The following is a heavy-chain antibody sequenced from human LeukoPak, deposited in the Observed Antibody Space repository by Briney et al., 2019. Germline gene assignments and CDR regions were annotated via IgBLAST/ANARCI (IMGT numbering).Heavy chain of an antibody. Sequence: GGSLRLSCAASGFTFSSYGMHWVRQAPGKGLEWVAVIWYDGSNKYYADSVKGRFTISRDNSKNTLYLQMNSLRAEDTAVYYCARDPSRCGYFDWFLDYWGQGTLVTVS. CDR2: IWYDGSNK. CDR1: GFTFSSYG. V-gene: IGHV3-33*01. J-gene: IGHJ4*02. D-gene: IGHD3-9*01. CDR3: ARDPSRCGYFDWFLDY.